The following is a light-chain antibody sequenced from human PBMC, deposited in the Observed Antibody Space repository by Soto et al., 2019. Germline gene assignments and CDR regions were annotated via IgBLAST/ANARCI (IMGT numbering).Light chain of an antibody. CDR2: GAS. Sequence: EIVMTQSPGTLSVSPGERATLSCRASQSVSSTLSWYQQKPGQAPRLLIYGASTRATGIPARFSGSGSGTDVTLTITSLQSKDFAIYYCQQYYNLRTFGQGTKV. CDR1: QSVSST. J-gene: IGKJ1*01. CDR3: QQYYNLRT. V-gene: IGKV3-15*01.